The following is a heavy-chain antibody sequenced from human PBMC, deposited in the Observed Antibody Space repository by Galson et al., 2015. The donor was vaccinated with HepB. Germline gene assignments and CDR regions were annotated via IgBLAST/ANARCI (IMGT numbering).Heavy chain of an antibody. V-gene: IGHV3-72*01. D-gene: IGHD2/OR15-2a*01. J-gene: IGHJ4*02. CDR1: GFNFSNYG. Sequence: SLRLSCAASGFNFSNYGMHWVRQAPGKGLEWVGRSRNKPKGYRTAYAASVKGRFTVSRDDSKNSVFLQMNSLRSEDTARYYCVRGTTAPDYWAQGTLVTVSS. CDR3: VRGTTAPDY. CDR2: SRNKPKGYRT.